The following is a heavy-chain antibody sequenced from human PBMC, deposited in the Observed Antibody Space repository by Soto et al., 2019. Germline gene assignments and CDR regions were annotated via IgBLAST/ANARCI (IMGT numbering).Heavy chain of an antibody. CDR1: GFILNNYA. Sequence: VQLLESGGDLVQPGGSLRLSCVASGFILNNYAMSWVRQAPGKGLEWVSTIGGTDGDSGGVPWYEDSVKGWFTISRDSSATTLFLHMDNLRAEDSALYYCVKRGRNWGAFDFWGQGTTVVVSS. D-gene: IGHD7-27*01. CDR2: IGGTDGDSGGVP. CDR3: VKRGRNWGAFDF. J-gene: IGHJ3*01. V-gene: IGHV3-23*01.